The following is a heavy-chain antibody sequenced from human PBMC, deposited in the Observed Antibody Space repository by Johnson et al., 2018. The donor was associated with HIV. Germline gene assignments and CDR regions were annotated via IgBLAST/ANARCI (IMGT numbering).Heavy chain of an antibody. CDR1: GFTISTFW. V-gene: IGHV3-74*02. D-gene: IGHD6-6*01. J-gene: IGHJ3*02. Sequence: VQLVESGGALVQPGGSLRLSCEVSGFTISTFWMHWVRQVPGKGLMWVSRISGDGSSSGYADSVQGRFTISRDNAKNTLYLQLNSLRVEDTAIYYCARAQLLADDAFNNWGQGTMVTVSS. CDR3: ARAQLLADDAFNN. CDR2: ISGDGSSS.